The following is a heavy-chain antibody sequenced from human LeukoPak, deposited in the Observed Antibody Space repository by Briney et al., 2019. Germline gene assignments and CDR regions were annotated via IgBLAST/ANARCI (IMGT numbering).Heavy chain of an antibody. CDR2: ISGSGGTT. J-gene: IGHJ5*02. Sequence: GGALRLSCAASGFTFSSYAMSWVRQAPGKGLEWGSAISGSGGTTYYADSVKGRFTISRDNSKTTLYLQMNSLRAEDTAVYYCAKYPSSTSSSLGQGTLVTVSS. CDR3: AKYPSSTSSS. CDR1: GFTFSSYA. V-gene: IGHV3-23*01. D-gene: IGHD2-2*01.